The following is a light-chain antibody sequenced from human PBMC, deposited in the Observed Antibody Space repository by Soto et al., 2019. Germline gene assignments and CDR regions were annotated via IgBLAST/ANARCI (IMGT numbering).Light chain of an antibody. CDR2: AAS. CDR3: QQSFSTPPT. V-gene: IGKV1-39*01. Sequence: DVKRNLSAASLSASVRDRVTITCRASQSISSFLTWYQQKAGKAPKLLIYAASSLQSGVPSRFSGSGSGTDFTLTISSLQPEDFASYYCQQSFSTPPTFGQGTKVDI. J-gene: IGKJ1*01. CDR1: QSISSF.